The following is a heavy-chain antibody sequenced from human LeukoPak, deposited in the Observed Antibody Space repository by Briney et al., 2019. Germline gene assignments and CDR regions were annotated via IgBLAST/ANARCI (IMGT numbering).Heavy chain of an antibody. Sequence: KPSETLSLTCAVYGGSFSGYYWSWIRQPPGKGLEWIGYIYYSGSTNYNPSLKSRVTISVDTSKNQFSLKLSSVTAADTAVYYCARSLLGDDILTGYQKYYYYYGMDVWGQGTTVTVSS. V-gene: IGHV4-59*01. CDR1: GGSFSGYY. CDR2: IYYSGST. D-gene: IGHD3-9*01. CDR3: ARSLLGDDILTGYQKYYYYYGMDV. J-gene: IGHJ6*02.